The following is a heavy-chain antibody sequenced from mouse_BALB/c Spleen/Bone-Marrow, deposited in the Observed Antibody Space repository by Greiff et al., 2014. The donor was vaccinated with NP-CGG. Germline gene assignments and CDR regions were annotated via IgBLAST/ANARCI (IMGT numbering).Heavy chain of an antibody. V-gene: IGHV3-1*02. CDR1: GYSITSGYS. CDR2: THYSGTT. Sequence: EVQLQQSGPDLVKPSQSLSLTCTVTGYSITSGYSWHWIRQFPGNKLEWMGYTHYSGTTNYNPSLKSRISITRDTSKNQFFLQLNSVTSDDTATYYCARQNDGYLYYAMDYWGQGTSVTVSS. CDR3: ARQNDGYLYYAMDY. D-gene: IGHD2-3*01. J-gene: IGHJ4*01.